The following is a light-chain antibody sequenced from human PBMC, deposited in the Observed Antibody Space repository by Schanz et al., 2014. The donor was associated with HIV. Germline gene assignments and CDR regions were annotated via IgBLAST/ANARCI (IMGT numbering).Light chain of an antibody. CDR3: QSYDSSLSSVV. V-gene: IGLV1-40*01. CDR2: GNN. J-gene: IGLJ3*02. Sequence: QSVLTQPPSVSGAPGQRVTISCTGNTSNIGAGYDVHWYLQLPGSAPKLLIYGNNNRPSGVPDRFSGSKSGTSASLAITGLQAEDEADYYCQSYDSSLSSVVFGGGTKLTVL. CDR1: TSNIGAGYD.